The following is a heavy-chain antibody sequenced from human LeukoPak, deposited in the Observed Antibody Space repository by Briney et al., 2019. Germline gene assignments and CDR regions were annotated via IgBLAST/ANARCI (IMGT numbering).Heavy chain of an antibody. J-gene: IGHJ6*02. CDR1: GFTFDDYG. D-gene: IGHD6-19*01. V-gene: IGHV3-20*04. CDR3: ARGDSSWARDDYYYYCMDV. Sequence: GESLRLSCAASGFTFDDYGMSWVRQAPGKGLEWVSGIKWNGGSTGYADSVKGRFTISRDNAKNSLYLQMNSLRAEDTALYYCARGDSSWARDDYYYYCMDVWGQGTTVTVPS. CDR2: IKWNGGST.